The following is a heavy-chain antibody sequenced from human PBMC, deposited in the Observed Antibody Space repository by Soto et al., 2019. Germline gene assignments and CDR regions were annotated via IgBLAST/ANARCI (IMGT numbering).Heavy chain of an antibody. V-gene: IGHV4-34*01. CDR1: GGFFSGDY. CDR2: INRSGST. CDR3: SRGLTPPPTATYVPY. D-gene: IGHD4-17*01. J-gene: IGHJ1*01. Sequence: SETLSLTSPVYGGFFSGDYWRLSRPPPGKGLEWIGEINRSGSTNYNPSLKSRVTITVDTSKNQFSLKLSSVTAADTAVYYGSRGLTPPPTATYVPYSAHGPPLIVS.